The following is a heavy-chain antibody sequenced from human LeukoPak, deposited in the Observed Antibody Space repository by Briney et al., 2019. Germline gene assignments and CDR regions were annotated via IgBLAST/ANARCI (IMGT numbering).Heavy chain of an antibody. CDR1: GFTFDDYA. CDR2: ISWNSGSI. D-gene: IGHD3-10*01. V-gene: IGHV3-9*01. Sequence: GGSLRLSCAASGFTFDDYAMHWVRQAPGKGLEWVSGISWNSGSIGYADSVKGRFTISRDNAKNSLYLQMNSLRAEDTALYYRAKAHYGSGSYYKTGPDYWGQGTLVTVSS. CDR3: AKAHYGSGSYYKTGPDY. J-gene: IGHJ4*02.